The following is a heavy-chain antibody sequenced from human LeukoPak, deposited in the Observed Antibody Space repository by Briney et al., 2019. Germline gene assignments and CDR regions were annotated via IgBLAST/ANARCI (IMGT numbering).Heavy chain of an antibody. CDR3: ARPVDIVATTPFDL. V-gene: IGHV3-66*04. J-gene: IGHJ3*01. Sequence: GGSLGLSCAASGFTVSNNYMTWVRQAPGKGLEWVSVLYTGGTTYYADSVKGRFTISRDNSKNTVYLDMNSLRAEDTAVYYCARPVDIVATTPFDLWGQGTMVTVSS. D-gene: IGHD5-12*01. CDR1: GFTVSNNY. CDR2: LYTGGTT.